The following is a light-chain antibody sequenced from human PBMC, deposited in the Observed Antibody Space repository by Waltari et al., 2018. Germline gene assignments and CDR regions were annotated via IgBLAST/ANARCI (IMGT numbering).Light chain of an antibody. CDR2: AAS. CDR3: QQSYSTPLT. V-gene: IGKV1-39*01. Sequence: LSASVGDRVTITCRASQSISSYLNWYQQKPGKAPKLLIYAASSLQSGVPSRFSGSGSGTDFTLTISSLQPEDFATYYCQQSYSTPLTFGGGTKVEIK. J-gene: IGKJ4*01. CDR1: QSISSY.